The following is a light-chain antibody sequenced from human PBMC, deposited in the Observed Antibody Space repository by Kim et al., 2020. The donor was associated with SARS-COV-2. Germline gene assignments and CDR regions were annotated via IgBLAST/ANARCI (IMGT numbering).Light chain of an antibody. V-gene: IGLV3-19*01. CDR2: GKD. CDR1: SLRRYS. J-gene: IGLJ2*01. CDR3: NSRDSSGNRLL. Sequence: AQGQTVRITCQGDSLRRYSATWYQQKQGQAPVLVIYGKDHRPSGIPDRFSGSSSGNTASLTITGAQAEDEADYYCNSRDSSGNRLLFGGGTQLTVL.